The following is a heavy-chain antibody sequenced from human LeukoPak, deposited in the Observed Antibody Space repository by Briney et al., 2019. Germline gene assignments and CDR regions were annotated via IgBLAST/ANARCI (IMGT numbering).Heavy chain of an antibody. CDR2: IYTSVRT. D-gene: IGHD3-22*01. V-gene: IGHV4-4*07. Sequence: PPQTLSPTCTVSSGSISSYYSSWIRHPAGKGLEWIGRIYTSVRTNNNPSLKSRVTMSVDTSKNQFSLKLSSVTAADTAVYYCAKAMSTDHYDSRGFYRVDFDSWGQGTLVTVSS. CDR1: SGSISSYY. CDR3: AKAMSTDHYDSRGFYRVDFDS. J-gene: IGHJ4*02.